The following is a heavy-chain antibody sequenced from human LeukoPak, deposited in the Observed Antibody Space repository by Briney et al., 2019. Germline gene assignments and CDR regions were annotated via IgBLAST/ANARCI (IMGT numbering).Heavy chain of an antibody. CDR1: GFTFSSYA. CDR3: AKDPHPSYDFWSGYYGDLGRY. D-gene: IGHD3-3*01. J-gene: IGHJ4*02. CDR2: ISGSGGST. Sequence: GGSLGLSCAASGFTFSSYAMSWVRQAPGKGLEWVSAISGSGGSTYYADSVKGRFTISRDNSKNTLYLQMNSLRAEDTAVYYCAKDPHPSYDFWSGYYGDLGRYWGQGTLVTVSS. V-gene: IGHV3-23*01.